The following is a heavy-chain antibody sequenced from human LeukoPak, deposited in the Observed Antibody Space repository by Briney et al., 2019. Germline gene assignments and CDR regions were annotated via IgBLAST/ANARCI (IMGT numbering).Heavy chain of an antibody. V-gene: IGHV4-59*08. Sequence: SETLSLTCTVPGASISRNYWSWIRQTPGKGLEWIGYINYIGSSHYNPSLKSRVTISVDTSKNQFSLKVSSVTAADTAVYYCASGSSDYYYYYYMDVWGKGTTVTVSS. CDR2: INYIGSS. J-gene: IGHJ6*03. D-gene: IGHD2-2*01. CDR3: ASGSSDYYYYYYMDV. CDR1: GASISRNY.